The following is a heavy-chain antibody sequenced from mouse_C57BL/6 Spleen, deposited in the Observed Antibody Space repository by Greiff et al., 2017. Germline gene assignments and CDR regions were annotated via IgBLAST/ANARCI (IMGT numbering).Heavy chain of an antibody. D-gene: IGHD2-2*01. CDR3: ARSRMVTTVGFDY. Sequence: EVQLQQSGPELVKPGASVKISCKASGYTFTDYYMNWVKQSHGKSLEWIGDINPNNGGTSYNQKFKGKATLTVDKSSSTAYMELRLLTSEDSAVYYCARSRMVTTVGFDYWGQGTTLTVSS. CDR2: INPNNGGT. CDR1: GYTFTDYY. J-gene: IGHJ2*01. V-gene: IGHV1-26*01.